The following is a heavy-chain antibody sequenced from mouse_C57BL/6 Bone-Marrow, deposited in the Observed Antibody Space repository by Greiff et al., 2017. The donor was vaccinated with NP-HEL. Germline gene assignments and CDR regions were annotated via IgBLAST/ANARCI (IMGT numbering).Heavy chain of an antibody. Sequence: VQLKQSGAELVRPGASVKLSCTASGFNIKDDYMHWVKQRPEQGLEWIGWIDPENGDTEYASKFQGKATITADTSSNTAYLQLSSLTSEDTAVYYCTRGLLRGYWGQGTTLTVSS. J-gene: IGHJ2*01. V-gene: IGHV14-4*01. CDR2: IDPENGDT. CDR3: TRGLLRGY. D-gene: IGHD2-3*01. CDR1: GFNIKDDY.